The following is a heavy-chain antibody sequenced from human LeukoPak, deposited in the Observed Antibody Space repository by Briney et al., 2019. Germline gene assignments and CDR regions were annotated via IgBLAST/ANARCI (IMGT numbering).Heavy chain of an antibody. Sequence: SETLSLTCTVSGGSLSSYYWSWIRQPPGKGLEWIGYIYYSGSTNYNPSLKSRVTISVDTSKNQFSLKLSSVTAADTAVYYCARRVAGGIYGMDVWGQGTTVTVSS. J-gene: IGHJ6*02. V-gene: IGHV4-59*08. CDR3: ARRVAGGIYGMDV. CDR2: IYYSGST. CDR1: GGSLSSYY. D-gene: IGHD6-19*01.